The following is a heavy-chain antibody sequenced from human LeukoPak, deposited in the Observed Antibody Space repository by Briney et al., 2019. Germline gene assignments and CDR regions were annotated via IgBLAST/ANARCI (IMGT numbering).Heavy chain of an antibody. D-gene: IGHD4-17*01. CDR2: LHTSGST. CDR1: GGSFSGYY. Sequence: SETLSLTCAVYGGSFSGYYWSWIRQPAGEGLEWIGRLHTSGSTHYNPSLKSRVTMSVDTSKNQFSLKLSSVTAADTAVYYCARDFGYGDYFFDDWGQGTLVTVSS. J-gene: IGHJ4*02. V-gene: IGHV4-4*07. CDR3: ARDFGYGDYFFDD.